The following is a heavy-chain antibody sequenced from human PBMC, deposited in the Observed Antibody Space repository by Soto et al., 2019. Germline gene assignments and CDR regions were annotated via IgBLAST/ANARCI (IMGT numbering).Heavy chain of an antibody. V-gene: IGHV2-5*02. Sequence: QITLNESGPSVVKPAETLTLTCTFSGFSLTTSGVGVGWIRQSPGKAPEWLALIYWDDDKRYSASLKSRLTITNDTSKNQVVLTRASVDPADTATYYCAHRILRTVFGLVTTTAIYFDFWGQGTPVVVSS. CDR3: AHRILRTVFGLVTTTAIYFDF. J-gene: IGHJ4*02. CDR2: IYWDDDK. D-gene: IGHD3-3*01. CDR1: GFSLTTSGVG.